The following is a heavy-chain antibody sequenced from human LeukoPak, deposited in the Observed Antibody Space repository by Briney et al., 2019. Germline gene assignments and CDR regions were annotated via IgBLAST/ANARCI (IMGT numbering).Heavy chain of an antibody. CDR1: GFTFSSYE. CDR2: ISSSGSTI. V-gene: IGHV3-48*03. Sequence: PGGSLRLSCAASGFTFSSYEMNWVRQAPGKGLEWVSYISSSGSTIYYADSVRGRFTISRDNAESSLYLQMNSLRAEDTAVYYCARGHWGLDYWGRGTLVTVSS. J-gene: IGHJ4*02. CDR3: ARGHWGLDY. D-gene: IGHD7-27*01.